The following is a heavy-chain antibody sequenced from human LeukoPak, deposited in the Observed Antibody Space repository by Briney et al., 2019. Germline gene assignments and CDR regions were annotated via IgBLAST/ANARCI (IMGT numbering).Heavy chain of an antibody. CDR3: ARTTIFGVDAFDI. CDR1: GGSISSGSYY. CDR2: IYYSGST. V-gene: IGHV4-30-4*08. Sequence: SQTLSLTCTVSGGSISSGSYYLSWIRQPPGKGLEWIGYIYYSGSTYYNPSLKSRVTISVDTSKNQFSLKLSSVTAADTAVYYCARTTIFGVDAFDIWGQGTMVTVSS. D-gene: IGHD3-3*01. J-gene: IGHJ3*02.